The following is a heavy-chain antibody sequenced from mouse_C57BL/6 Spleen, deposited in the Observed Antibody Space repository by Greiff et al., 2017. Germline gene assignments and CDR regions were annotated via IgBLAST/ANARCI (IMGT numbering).Heavy chain of an antibody. J-gene: IGHJ1*03. CDR1: GYSFTGYY. CDR2: INPSTGGT. CDR3: ARNWDRYFDV. Sequence: VQLQQSGPELVKPGASVKISCKASGYSFTGYYMNWVKQSPETSLEWIGEINPSTGGTTYNQKFKAKATLTVDKSSSTAYMQLKSLTSEDSAVYYCARNWDRYFDVWGTGTTVTVSS. V-gene: IGHV1-42*01. D-gene: IGHD4-1*01.